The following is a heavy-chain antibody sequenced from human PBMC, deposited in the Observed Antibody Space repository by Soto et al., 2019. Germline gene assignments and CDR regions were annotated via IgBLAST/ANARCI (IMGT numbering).Heavy chain of an antibody. CDR2: IYYSGST. V-gene: IGHV4-59*01. J-gene: IGHJ6*02. CDR3: AREHYCSGCMDV. CDR1: GSSISSYY. Sequence: SETLSLPCTVSGSSISSYYWSWIRQPPGKGLQWIGYIYYSGSTNYNPSLKSRGTISVDTSKNQFSLKLSSVTAADTAVYYCAREHYCSGCMDVLGQGATVTVFS. D-gene: IGHD3-10*01.